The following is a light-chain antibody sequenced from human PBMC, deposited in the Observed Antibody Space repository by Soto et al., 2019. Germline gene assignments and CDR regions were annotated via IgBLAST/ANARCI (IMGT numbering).Light chain of an antibody. CDR1: QSLSSSY. V-gene: IGKV3-20*01. Sequence: EIVLTQSPGTLSLSPGEGATLSCRASQSLSSSYLAWYQQKPGHPPRLLIYGSSSRATGIPDRFSGSGSGTDFTLTISRLEPEDFVMYYCQQYGDSPTFGQGTKVDSK. CDR2: GSS. CDR3: QQYGDSPT. J-gene: IGKJ1*01.